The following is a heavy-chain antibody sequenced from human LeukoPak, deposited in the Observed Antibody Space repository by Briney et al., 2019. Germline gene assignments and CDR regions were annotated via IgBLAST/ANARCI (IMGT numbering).Heavy chain of an antibody. D-gene: IGHD6-19*01. CDR3: AREISGWHDY. CDR2: IYYSGRT. J-gene: IGHJ4*02. Sequence: SETLSLTCSVSGYFISSGYYWAWIRPPPGKGLEWIGNIYYSGRTSYNPSLKSRVTISVDTSKNQFSVRLSSVTAADTAVYYCAREISGWHDYWGQGTLVTVSS. CDR1: GYFISSGYY. V-gene: IGHV4-38-2*02.